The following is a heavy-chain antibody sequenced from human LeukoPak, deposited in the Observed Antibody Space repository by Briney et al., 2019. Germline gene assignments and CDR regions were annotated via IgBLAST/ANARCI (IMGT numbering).Heavy chain of an antibody. D-gene: IGHD6-19*01. Sequence: PGGSLRLSCADSGFTFSSHWMAWVRQAPGKGLEWVANIKQDGTEKYYMDSVKGRFTIPRDNAKNSLYLQMNSLRPEDTAVYYCATIEAVRFHYWGQGTLVTVSS. CDR1: GFTFSSHW. CDR2: IKQDGTEK. J-gene: IGHJ4*02. CDR3: ATIEAVRFHY. V-gene: IGHV3-7*01.